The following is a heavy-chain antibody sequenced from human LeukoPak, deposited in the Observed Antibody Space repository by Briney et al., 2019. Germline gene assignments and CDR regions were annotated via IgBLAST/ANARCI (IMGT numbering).Heavy chain of an antibody. Sequence: SVKVSCKASGGTFSNYAITWVRQAPGQGFEFMGRIVPILDITNYAQRFQGRVTITADRSTTTAYMELSSLRSEDTAVYYCARDLRIAAAGIDYWGQGTLVTVSS. J-gene: IGHJ4*02. CDR3: ARDLRIAAAGIDY. V-gene: IGHV1-69*04. CDR2: IVPILDIT. D-gene: IGHD6-13*01. CDR1: GGTFSNYA.